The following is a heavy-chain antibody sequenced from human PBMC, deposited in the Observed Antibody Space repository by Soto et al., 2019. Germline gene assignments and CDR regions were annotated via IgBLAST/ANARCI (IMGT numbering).Heavy chain of an antibody. Sequence: NPSETLSLTCTVSGGSVSSGSYYWSWIRQPPGKGLEWIGYIYYSGSTNYNPSLKSRVTISVDTSKNQFSLKLSSVTAADTAVYYCARDSLVRKGWYFDYWGQGTLVTVSS. D-gene: IGHD6-13*01. CDR2: IYYSGST. CDR3: ARDSLVRKGWYFDY. J-gene: IGHJ4*02. V-gene: IGHV4-61*01. CDR1: GGSVSSGSYY.